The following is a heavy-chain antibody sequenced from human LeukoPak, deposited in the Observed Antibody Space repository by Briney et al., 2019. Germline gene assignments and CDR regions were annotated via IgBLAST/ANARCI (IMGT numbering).Heavy chain of an antibody. CDR3: AKDLQFGSPTYYFDL. J-gene: IGHJ4*02. Sequence: SGGSLRLSCAASGFTFSTYGRNWVRQAPGKGLEWISGISTSGGSTYYADSVKGRFTISRDNSKNALYLEMNSLRADDTALYYCAKDLQFGSPTYYFDLWGQGTLVTVSS. CDR2: ISTSGGST. V-gene: IGHV3-23*01. CDR1: GFTFSTYG. D-gene: IGHD3-10*01.